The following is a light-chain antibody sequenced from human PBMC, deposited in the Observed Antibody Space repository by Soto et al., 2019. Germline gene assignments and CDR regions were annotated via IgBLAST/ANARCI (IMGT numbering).Light chain of an antibody. Sequence: QSALTQPRSVSGSPGQAVTISCTGTNSDVGNYHLVSWYQHHPGKAPKLMIYDVTKRPSGVPDRFSGSKSGNTASLTISGLQPEDEADYYCCTYAGSFHQFGGGTKLTVL. CDR1: NSDVGNYHL. CDR2: DVT. CDR3: CTYAGSFHQ. V-gene: IGLV2-11*01. J-gene: IGLJ3*02.